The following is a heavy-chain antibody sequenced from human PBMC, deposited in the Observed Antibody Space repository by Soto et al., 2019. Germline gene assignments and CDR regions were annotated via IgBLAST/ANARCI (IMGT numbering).Heavy chain of an antibody. Sequence: GGSLRLSCGASGFTFSSHAMSWVRQAPGKGLEWVSGISGSGDFAYYADSVKGRFTNSRDNSKNTLYLQMNSLRAEDTALYYCAKDRDETIFVLGGSFDYWGLGTLVTVSS. V-gene: IGHV3-23*01. D-gene: IGHD3-3*01. J-gene: IGHJ4*02. CDR2: ISGSGDFA. CDR3: AKDRDETIFVLGGSFDY. CDR1: GFTFSSHA.